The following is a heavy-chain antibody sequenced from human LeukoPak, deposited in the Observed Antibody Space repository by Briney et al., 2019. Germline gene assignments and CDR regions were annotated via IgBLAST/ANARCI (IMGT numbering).Heavy chain of an antibody. Sequence: GGSLRLSCAASGFTFSSYSMNWARQAPGKGLEWVSYISSSSSTIYYADSVKGRFTISRDNAKNSLYLQMNSLRAEDTAVYYCARAGPEYCSGGSCYSGRGYYFDYWGQGTLVTVSS. CDR3: ARAGPEYCSGGSCYSGRGYYFDY. CDR2: ISSSSSTI. CDR1: GFTFSSYS. J-gene: IGHJ4*02. D-gene: IGHD2-15*01. V-gene: IGHV3-48*01.